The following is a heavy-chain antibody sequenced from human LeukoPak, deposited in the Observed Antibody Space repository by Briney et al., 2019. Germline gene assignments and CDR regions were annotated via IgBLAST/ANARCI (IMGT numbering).Heavy chain of an antibody. CDR1: GFTFSSYW. J-gene: IGHJ4*02. D-gene: IGHD3-16*02. Sequence: PGGSLRLSWAASGFTFSSYWMSWVRQAPGKGLEWVANVKQDGSEKYYVDSVKGRFTISRDNAKNSLYLQMNILRAEDTAAYYCARWTPDYDYVWGSYRYTFDYWGQGTLVTVSS. CDR3: ARWTPDYDYVWGSYRYTFDY. CDR2: VKQDGSEK. V-gene: IGHV3-7*01.